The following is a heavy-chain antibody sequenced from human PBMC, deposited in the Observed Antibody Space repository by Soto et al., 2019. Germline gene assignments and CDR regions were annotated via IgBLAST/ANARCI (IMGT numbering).Heavy chain of an antibody. CDR1: GFTFRRYG. CDR3: ARGCEAYDDYYGMDV. J-gene: IGHJ6*02. V-gene: IGHV3-33*01. Sequence: GGSLRLSCAASGFTFRRYGMPWVRQAPGKGLEWVAVIWYDGSNKYYADSVKGRFTISRDHSKTPLYLQMNSLRAEDTAVYYCARGCEAYDDYYGMDVWGQGTTGTVSS. CDR2: IWYDGSNK.